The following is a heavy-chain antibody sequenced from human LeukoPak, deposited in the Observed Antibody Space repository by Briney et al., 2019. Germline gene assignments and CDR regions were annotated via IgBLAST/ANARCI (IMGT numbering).Heavy chain of an antibody. V-gene: IGHV2-5*02. CDR2: IYWDDDK. D-gene: IGHD3-22*01. Sequence: ECGPTLVNHTQTLTLTCTFSGFSLSTSGVGVGWIRQPPGKALECLALIYWDDDKRYSPSLKSRLTITKDTAKNQVVLTMSNMDPVDTATYYCAHRRGHYYYGSSGSIYGGRFDYWGQGTLVTVSS. J-gene: IGHJ4*02. CDR1: GFSLSTSGVG. CDR3: AHRRGHYYYGSSGSIYGGRFDY.